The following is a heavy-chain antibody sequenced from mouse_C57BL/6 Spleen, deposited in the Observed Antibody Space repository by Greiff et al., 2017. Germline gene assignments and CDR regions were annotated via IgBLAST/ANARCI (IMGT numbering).Heavy chain of an antibody. CDR2: IYPGDGDT. CDR3: ARSVNFDY. V-gene: IGHV1-82*01. CDR1: GYAFSSSW. J-gene: IGHJ2*01. Sequence: QVQLQQSGPELVKPGASVKISCKASGYAFSSSWMNWVKQRPGKGLEWIGRIYPGDGDTNYNGKFKGKATLTADKSSSTAYMQLSSLTSEVSAVXFCARSVNFDYWGQGTTLTVSS.